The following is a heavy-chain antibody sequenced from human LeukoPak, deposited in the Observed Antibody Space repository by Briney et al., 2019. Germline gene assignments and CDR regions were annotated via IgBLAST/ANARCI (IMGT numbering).Heavy chain of an antibody. Sequence: PGGSLRLSCAASGFTFSNAWMSWVRQAPGKGLEWVGRIKSKTDGGTTDYAAPVKGRFTISRDDSKNTLYLQMNSLKTEDTAVYYCTTAPTTYYDFWSGYTENYFDYWGQGTLVTVSS. V-gene: IGHV3-15*01. CDR2: IKSKTDGGTT. CDR1: GFTFSNAW. D-gene: IGHD3-3*01. J-gene: IGHJ4*02. CDR3: TTAPTTYYDFWSGYTENYFDY.